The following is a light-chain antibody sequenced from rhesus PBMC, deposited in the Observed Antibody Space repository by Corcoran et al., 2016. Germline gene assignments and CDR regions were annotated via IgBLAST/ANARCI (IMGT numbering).Light chain of an antibody. V-gene: IGKV1-25*01. CDR2: EAS. J-gene: IGKJ2*01. CDR1: QGITND. Sequence: DIQMTQSPSSLSASVGDRVTITCRASQGITNDLAWYQQKPGETPKLLIYEASSLQSGSPSGFSGSGSGTDFTLTISSLQSEDFATYYCQQYYSTPYSLGQGTKLDIK. CDR3: QQYYSTPYS.